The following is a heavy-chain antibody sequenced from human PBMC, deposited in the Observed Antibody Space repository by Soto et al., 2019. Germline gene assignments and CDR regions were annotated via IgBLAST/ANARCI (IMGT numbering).Heavy chain of an antibody. CDR1: GFTFSSYV. V-gene: IGHV3-30*18. Sequence: PGGSLRLSCAASGFTFSSYVMHWVRQAPGKGLEWVAVISYDGSNKYYADSVKGRFTISRDNSKNTLYLQMNSLRAEDTAVYYCAKAGYFDWLVYYYYGMDVWGQGTTVTVSS. CDR2: ISYDGSNK. D-gene: IGHD3-9*01. J-gene: IGHJ6*02. CDR3: AKAGYFDWLVYYYYGMDV.